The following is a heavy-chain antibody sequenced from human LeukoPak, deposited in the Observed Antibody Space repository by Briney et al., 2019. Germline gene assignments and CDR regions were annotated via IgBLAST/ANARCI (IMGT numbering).Heavy chain of an antibody. J-gene: IGHJ4*02. CDR3: ARGPPTDYYDSSGFYYVFDY. CDR1: GGSFSGYY. V-gene: IGHV4-34*01. Sequence: KSSETLSLTCAVYGGSFSGYYWSWIRQPPGKGLEWIGEINHSGSTNYNPSLKSRVTISVDTSKNQFSLKLSSVTAADTAVYSCARGPPTDYYDSSGFYYVFDYWGQGTLVTVSS. D-gene: IGHD3-22*01. CDR2: INHSGST.